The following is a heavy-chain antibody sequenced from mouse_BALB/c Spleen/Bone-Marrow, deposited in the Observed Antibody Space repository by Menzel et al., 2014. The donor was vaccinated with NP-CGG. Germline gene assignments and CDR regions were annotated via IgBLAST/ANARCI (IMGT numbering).Heavy chain of an antibody. V-gene: IGHV5-6-5*01. J-gene: IGHJ3*01. CDR2: ISSGGNT. Sequence: DVHLVESGGGLVKPGGSLKLSCAASGFTFSSYATSWVRQTPEKRLEWVASISSGGNTYYPDSMKGRFTISRDNARNILYLQMSSLRSEDTAMYYCARGGELRPWFAYWGQGTLVTVSA. CDR1: GFTFSSYA. CDR3: ARGGELRPWFAY. D-gene: IGHD2-4*01.